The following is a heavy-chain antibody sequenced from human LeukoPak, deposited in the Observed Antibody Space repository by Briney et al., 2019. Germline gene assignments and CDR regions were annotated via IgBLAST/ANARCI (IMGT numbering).Heavy chain of an antibody. CDR2: IYPGDSDT. CDR3: ATRNAYSSGWYYFDY. D-gene: IGHD6-19*01. V-gene: IGHV5-51*01. Sequence: GESLKNSCQGSGYSFTSYWIGWVRQMPGKGLEWMGIIYPGDSDTRYSPSFQGQVTISADKSISTAYLQWSSLKASDTAMYYCATRNAYSSGWYYFDYWGQGTLVTVSS. CDR1: GYSFTSYW. J-gene: IGHJ4*02.